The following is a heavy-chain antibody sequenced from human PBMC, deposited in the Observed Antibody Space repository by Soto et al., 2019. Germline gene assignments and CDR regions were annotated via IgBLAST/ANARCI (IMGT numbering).Heavy chain of an antibody. D-gene: IGHD1-26*01. V-gene: IGHV3-21*01. Sequence: PGGTLRLSCAASVVTFGGYSMSWVRQAPGKGLEWVSSISSSSSYIYYADSVKGRFTISRDNAKNSLYLQMNSLRAEDTAVYYCARVKKGARDAFDIWGQGTMVTVSS. CDR3: ARVKKGARDAFDI. CDR2: ISSSSSYI. CDR1: VVTFGGYS. J-gene: IGHJ3*02.